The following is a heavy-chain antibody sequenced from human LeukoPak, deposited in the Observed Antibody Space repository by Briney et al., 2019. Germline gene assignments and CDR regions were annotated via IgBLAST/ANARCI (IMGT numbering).Heavy chain of an antibody. CDR3: AARDYDFWSGYYGALDYYGMDV. J-gene: IGHJ6*02. CDR1: GFTFNKYW. V-gene: IGHV3-7*03. D-gene: IGHD3-3*01. CDR2: IKPEGSEK. Sequence: GGSLRLSCAASGFTFNKYWMGWVRQAPGEGLEWVANIKPEGSEKYYVDSVKGRFTISRDNAKNSLYLQMNSLRAEDTAVYYCAARDYDFWSGYYGALDYYGMDVWGQGTTVTVSS.